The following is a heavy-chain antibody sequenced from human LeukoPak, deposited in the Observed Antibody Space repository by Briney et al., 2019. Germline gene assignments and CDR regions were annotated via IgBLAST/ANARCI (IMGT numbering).Heavy chain of an antibody. J-gene: IGHJ2*01. CDR1: GFTFENFW. Sequence: PGGSLRLSFAASGFTFENFWIHWVRQGPGKELVWVSRINGHGTTTGYADSVKGRFTISRDNAKNTVYLQMNSLRVEDTAIYYCLKRGSDWTYWYFDLWGRGTRVTVSS. CDR3: LKRGSDWTYWYFDL. V-gene: IGHV3-74*01. CDR2: INGHGTTT. D-gene: IGHD1-1*01.